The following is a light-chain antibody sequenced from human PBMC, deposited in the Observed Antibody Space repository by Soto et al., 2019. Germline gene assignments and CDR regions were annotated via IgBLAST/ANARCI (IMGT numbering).Light chain of an antibody. CDR3: HQYKSYTPYT. V-gene: IGKV1-5*01. CDR2: DAS. CDR1: HSIDTS. Sequence: DIQMTQSPSALSASLGDRVTITCRASHSIDTSLAWYQQRPGKAPNLLIFDASSLASGVPSRFSGGGSGTEFSLNISSLQPDDSGTYYCHQYKSYTPYTIGQGTKVEIK. J-gene: IGKJ2*01.